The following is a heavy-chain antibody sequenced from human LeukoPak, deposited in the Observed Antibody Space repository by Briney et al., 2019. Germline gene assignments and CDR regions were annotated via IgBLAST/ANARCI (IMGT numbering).Heavy chain of an antibody. J-gene: IGHJ4*02. D-gene: IGHD5-18*01. V-gene: IGHV3-30*01. CDR2: ISHDGTNK. CDR3: ASEDVGTGDF. Sequence: GRSLRLSCAASGFTFTNAGIHWVRLAAGKGLEWVSFISHDGTNKYYSDSVDGRFTVSRLNSQNTVHLQMTDLRPDDTATYYCASEDVGTGDFWGQGTLVTVSS. CDR1: GFTFTNAG.